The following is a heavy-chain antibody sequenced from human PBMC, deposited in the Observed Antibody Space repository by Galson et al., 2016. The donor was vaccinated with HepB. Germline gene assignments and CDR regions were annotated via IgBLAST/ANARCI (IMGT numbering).Heavy chain of an antibody. CDR1: GDSVSSTDGVA. D-gene: IGHD2/OR15-2a*01. Sequence: CAISGDSVSSTDGVAWNWIRQSPSRGLEWLGRTYYRSKWYREYAVSLKGRVTVNPDTASNQLSPQLDSVTPDDTGVYYCARCKYSGFDFWGQGSLVTVSS. CDR2: TYYRSKWYR. J-gene: IGHJ4*02. CDR3: ARCKYSGFDF. V-gene: IGHV6-1*01.